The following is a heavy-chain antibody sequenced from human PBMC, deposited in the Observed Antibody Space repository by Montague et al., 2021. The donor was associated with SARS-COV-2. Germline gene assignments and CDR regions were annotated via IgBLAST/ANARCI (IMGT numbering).Heavy chain of an antibody. V-gene: IGHV4-59*01. Sequence: SETLSLTCTVSGDSISTYYWSWIRQPPGKGLEWIGYIYYNGYTNYNPSLKSRVTISVDTYKNQFSLRLSSVTAADTAVYFCARGGATYYYDTSGYVNAFDTWGQGTMVTVSS. CDR1: GDSISTYY. CDR2: IYYNGYT. CDR3: ARGGATYYYDTSGYVNAFDT. J-gene: IGHJ3*02. D-gene: IGHD3-22*01.